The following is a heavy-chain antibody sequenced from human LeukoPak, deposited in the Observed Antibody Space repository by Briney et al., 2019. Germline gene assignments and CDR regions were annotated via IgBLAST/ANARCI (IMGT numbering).Heavy chain of an antibody. CDR3: STCSQWLPNFDY. CDR1: GYTFRNYG. V-gene: IGHV1-18*04. Sequence: ASVKVSCKASGYTFRNYGISWVRQAPGQGLEWMGWINTHNGDTNYAQKFEGRVTMTTDTFTSTAYMELRSLRSDDTAVYYCSTCSQWLPNFDYWGQGTLVTVSS. D-gene: IGHD5-12*01. CDR2: INTHNGDT. J-gene: IGHJ4*02.